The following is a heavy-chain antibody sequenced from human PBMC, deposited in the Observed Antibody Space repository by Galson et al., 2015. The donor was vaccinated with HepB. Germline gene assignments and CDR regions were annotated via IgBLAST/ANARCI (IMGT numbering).Heavy chain of an antibody. CDR3: AGDCYGAGDH. CDR2: ISPHTGNT. V-gene: IGHV1-18*01. CDR1: GYTFTNNG. D-gene: IGHD3-10*01. Sequence: VKVSCKASGYTFTNNGISWVRQAPGQGLEWMGWISPHTGNTYYAQKFQGRVTMTTDTSTSTAYMELRSLRVDDTAVYYCAGDCYGAGDHWGQGTLVTVSS. J-gene: IGHJ4*02.